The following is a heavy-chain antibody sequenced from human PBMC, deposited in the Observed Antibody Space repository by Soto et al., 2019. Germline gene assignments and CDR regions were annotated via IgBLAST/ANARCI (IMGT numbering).Heavy chain of an antibody. V-gene: IGHV3-23*01. D-gene: IGHD3-22*01. CDR2: ISRTGGNT. CDR1: GFTFSSYA. CDR3: AKYPFYAGNDKFSYYSYSAF. Sequence: GGSLRLSCAASGFTFSSYAMNWVRQAPGKGLEWVSAISRTGGNTFYADSVKGRFTSSRDNSKDTLYLQMNSLRAEDTAVYYCAKYPFYAGNDKFSYYSYSAFRVKGTTDPV. J-gene: IGHJ6*03.